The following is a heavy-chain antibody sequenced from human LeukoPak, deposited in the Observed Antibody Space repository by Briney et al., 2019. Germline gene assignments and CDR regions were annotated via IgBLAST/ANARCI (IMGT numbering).Heavy chain of an antibody. CDR3: ARGTIVVPAAIFFDY. J-gene: IGHJ4*02. V-gene: IGHV3-74*01. CDR2: INSDGSST. D-gene: IGHD2-2*01. CDR1: GFTFNNYW. Sequence: GGSLRLSCAASGFTFNNYWMHWVRQAPGKGLVWVSRINSDGSSTRYADSVKGRFTISRDNAKNTLYLQMNSLRAEDTAVYYCARGTIVVPAAIFFDYWGQGTLVTVSS.